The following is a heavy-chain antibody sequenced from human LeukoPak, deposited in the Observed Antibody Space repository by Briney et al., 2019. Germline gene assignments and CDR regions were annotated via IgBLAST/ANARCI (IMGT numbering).Heavy chain of an antibody. J-gene: IGHJ4*02. CDR2: IYYSGST. D-gene: IGHD3-16*02. V-gene: IGHV4-31*03. CDR1: GGSISSGGYY. Sequence: SETLSLTCTVSGGSISSGGYYWSWIRQHPGKGLEWIGYIYYSGSTYYNPSLKSRVTISVDTSKNQFSLKLSSVTAADTAVYYCARVQGRLGELSFAYWGQGTLVTVSS. CDR3: ARVQGRLGELSFAY.